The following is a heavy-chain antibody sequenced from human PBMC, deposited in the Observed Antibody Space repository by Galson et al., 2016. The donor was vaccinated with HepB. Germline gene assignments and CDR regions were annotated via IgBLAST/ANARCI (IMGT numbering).Heavy chain of an antibody. V-gene: IGHV3-53*01. D-gene: IGHD4-23*01. CDR3: VGYGGNSV. CDR2: LYGGGGT. Sequence: SLRLSCAVAGFSVSAHHVGWFRQTPGKGLECASVLYGGGGTYYSDSVRGRFSVSRDNSNNTVYLHMNSLRVDDTAVYYCVGYGGNSVWGRGTLVTVAS. CDR1: GFSVSAHH. J-gene: IGHJ4*02.